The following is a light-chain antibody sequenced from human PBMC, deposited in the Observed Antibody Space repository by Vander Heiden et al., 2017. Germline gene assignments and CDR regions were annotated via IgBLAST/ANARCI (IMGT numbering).Light chain of an antibody. Sequence: EIVLTQSPATLAVSPGDRATLTCRASQSVSSYLAWYQQKPGQAPRLLIYDASNRDTGIPARFSGSGSGTDFTLTISSLEPEDFAVYYCQQRSNWSWTFGQGTKVEIK. CDR2: DAS. CDR3: QQRSNWSWT. J-gene: IGKJ1*01. CDR1: QSVSSY. V-gene: IGKV3-11*01.